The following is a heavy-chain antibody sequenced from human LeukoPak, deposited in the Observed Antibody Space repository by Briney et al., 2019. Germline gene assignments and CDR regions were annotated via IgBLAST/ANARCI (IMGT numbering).Heavy chain of an antibody. D-gene: IGHD3-10*01. V-gene: IGHV3-7*03. CDR3: AKDLYGSGSD. J-gene: IGHJ4*02. Sequence: GGSLRLSCAASGFTFSDYYMSWIRQAPGKGLEWVANIKQDGSEKYYVDSVKGRFTISRDNAKNSLYLQMNSLRAEDTALYYCAKDLYGSGSDWGQGTLVTVSS. CDR1: GFTFSDYY. CDR2: IKQDGSEK.